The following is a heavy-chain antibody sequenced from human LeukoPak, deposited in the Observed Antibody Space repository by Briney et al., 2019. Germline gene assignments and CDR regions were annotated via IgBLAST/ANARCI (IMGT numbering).Heavy chain of an antibody. CDR2: INPNSGGT. D-gene: IGHD3-10*01. V-gene: IGHV1-2*06. J-gene: IGHJ5*02. CDR1: GYTFTGYY. Sequence: GASVKVSCKASGYTFTGYYMHWVRQAPGQGLEWMGRINPNSGGTNSAQKFQDRVTMTRDTSISIVYMDLSSLRSDDTAVYYCAGSYGSGSYYGGNWFDPWGQGTLVTVSS. CDR3: AGSYGSGSYYGGNWFDP.